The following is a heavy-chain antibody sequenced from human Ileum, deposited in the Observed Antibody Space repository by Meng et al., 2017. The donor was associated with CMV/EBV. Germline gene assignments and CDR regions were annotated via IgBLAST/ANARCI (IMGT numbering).Heavy chain of an antibody. J-gene: IGHJ6*01. D-gene: IGHD2-15*01. Sequence: GGSLRLSCAASGFTFSSYWMHWVRQAPGKGLVWVSRINSDGSSTSYADSVKGRFTISRDNAKNTLYLQMNSLRAEDTAVYYCARDCSGGSCYRGGYYYGMDVCGQAIT. V-gene: IGHV3-74*01. CDR1: GFTFSSYW. CDR3: ARDCSGGSCYRGGYYYGMDV. CDR2: INSDGSST.